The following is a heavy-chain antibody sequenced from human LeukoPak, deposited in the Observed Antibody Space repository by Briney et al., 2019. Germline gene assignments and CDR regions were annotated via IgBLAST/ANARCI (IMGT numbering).Heavy chain of an antibody. Sequence: GGSLRLSCTASGLTFSSFWVAWVRQAPGKGLQWVANIKQDGSATNYVDSVKGRFTISRDNAKNSLYLQMNSLRAEDTALYYCARDQGGALDSWGQGTLVTVSS. D-gene: IGHD2-21*01. CDR2: IKQDGSAT. J-gene: IGHJ4*02. CDR3: ARDQGGALDS. V-gene: IGHV3-7*04. CDR1: GLTFSSFW.